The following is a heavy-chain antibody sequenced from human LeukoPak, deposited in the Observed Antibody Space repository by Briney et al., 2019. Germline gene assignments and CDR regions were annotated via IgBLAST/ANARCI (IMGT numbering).Heavy chain of an antibody. Sequence: GESLNISCTGSGYSFTSYWMGWVRQMPGKGLEWMGIIYPGDSDTRYSPSFQGQVTIAADKSISTAYLQWSSLKASDTAMYYCARGYCSSTSCYSFFDYWGQGTLVTVSS. V-gene: IGHV5-51*01. CDR2: IYPGDSDT. CDR1: GYSFTSYW. D-gene: IGHD2-2*01. J-gene: IGHJ4*02. CDR3: ARGYCSSTSCYSFFDY.